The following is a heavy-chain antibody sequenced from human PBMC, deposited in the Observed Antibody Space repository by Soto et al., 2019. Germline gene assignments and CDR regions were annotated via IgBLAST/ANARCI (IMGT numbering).Heavy chain of an antibody. D-gene: IGHD2-2*01. CDR1: GFTFSSYG. Sequence: QVQLVESGGGVVQPGRYLRLSCAASGFTFSSYGMHWVRQAPGKGLEWVAVIWYDVSNKYYADSVKGRFTISRDNAKNTLYLQMDSLRAEDTAVYYCARVVVVPAAMNYYYYYMDVWGKGTTVTVSS. J-gene: IGHJ6*03. CDR2: IWYDVSNK. CDR3: ARVVVVPAAMNYYYYYMDV. V-gene: IGHV3-33*01.